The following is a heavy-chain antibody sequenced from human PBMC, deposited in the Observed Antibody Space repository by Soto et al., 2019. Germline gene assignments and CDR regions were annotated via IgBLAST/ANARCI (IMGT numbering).Heavy chain of an antibody. V-gene: IGHV3-7*03. CDR3: ARDYPGGSYYDY. J-gene: IGHJ4*02. CDR2: INQDGSEK. Sequence: PXGSLLLSFAASGFTFSSYWMSWVRQAPGKGLEWVARINQDGSEKYYVDSVKGRFTISRDNAKNSLYLQMNSLRAEDTAVYYCARDYPGGSYYDYWGQGTLVTVSS. CDR1: GFTFSSYW. D-gene: IGHD1-26*01.